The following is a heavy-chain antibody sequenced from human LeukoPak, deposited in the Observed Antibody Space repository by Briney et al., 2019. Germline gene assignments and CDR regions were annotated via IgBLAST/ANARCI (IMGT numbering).Heavy chain of an antibody. V-gene: IGHV1-3*01. D-gene: IGHD6-19*01. CDR2: INAGNGNT. CDR1: GYTFTSYA. J-gene: IGHJ4*02. Sequence: ASVTVSCKASGYTFTSYAMHWVRQAPGQRLEWMGWINAGNGNTKYSQKFQGRVTITRDTSASTAYMELSSLRSEDTAVYYCARATGIAVAGLGFDYWGQGTLVTVSS. CDR3: ARATGIAVAGLGFDY.